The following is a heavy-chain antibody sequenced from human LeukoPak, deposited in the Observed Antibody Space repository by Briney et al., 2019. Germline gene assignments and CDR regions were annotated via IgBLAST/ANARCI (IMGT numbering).Heavy chain of an antibody. D-gene: IGHD6-13*01. Sequence: EWVAVISYDGSNKYYADSVKGRFTISRDNFKNTLYLQMNSLRAEDTAVYYCARAPGSSDDYWGQGTLVTVSS. J-gene: IGHJ4*02. V-gene: IGHV3-30-3*01. CDR2: ISYDGSNK. CDR3: ARAPGSSDDY.